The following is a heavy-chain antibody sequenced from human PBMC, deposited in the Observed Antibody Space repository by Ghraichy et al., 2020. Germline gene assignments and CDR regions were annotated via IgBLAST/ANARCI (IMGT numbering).Heavy chain of an antibody. CDR1: GFTFSSYS. CDR3: ARGAARQGGSFGFDY. J-gene: IGHJ4*02. CDR2: ISSSSSYI. Sequence: LSLTCAASGFTFSSYSMNWVRQAPGKGLEWVSSISSSSSYIYYADSVKGRFTISRDNAKNSLYLQMNSLRAEDTAVYYCARGAARQGGSFGFDYWGQGTLVTVSS. V-gene: IGHV3-21*01. D-gene: IGHD6-6*01.